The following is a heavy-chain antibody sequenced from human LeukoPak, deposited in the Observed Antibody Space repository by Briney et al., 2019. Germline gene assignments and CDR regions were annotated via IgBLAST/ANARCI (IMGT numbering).Heavy chain of an antibody. Sequence: PSETLSLTCSVSGGSISSSHWNWLRQPPGKGLEWIGYIYYTGSTNYNPSLKSRVTISLDTSKNQFSLRLSSVTAADTAVYYCARDVGATTSYFDYWGQGTLVTVSS. CDR1: GGSISSSH. CDR2: IYYTGST. J-gene: IGHJ4*02. D-gene: IGHD1-26*01. V-gene: IGHV4-59*01. CDR3: ARDVGATTSYFDY.